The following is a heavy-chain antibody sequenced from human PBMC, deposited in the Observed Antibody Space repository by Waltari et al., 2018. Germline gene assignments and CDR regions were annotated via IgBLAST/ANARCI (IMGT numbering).Heavy chain of an antibody. CDR1: GYTFTYRY. V-gene: IGHV1-45*02. J-gene: IGHJ3*02. Sequence: QMQLVQSGAEVKKTGSSVKVSCKASGYTFTYRYLHWVRQAPGQALEWMGWITPFNGNTNDAQKFQDRVTITRDRSMSTAYMELSSLRSEDTAMYYCARFGDSSGDDAFDIWGHGTMFTVSS. CDR3: ARFGDSSGDDAFDI. D-gene: IGHD3-22*01. CDR2: ITPFNGNT.